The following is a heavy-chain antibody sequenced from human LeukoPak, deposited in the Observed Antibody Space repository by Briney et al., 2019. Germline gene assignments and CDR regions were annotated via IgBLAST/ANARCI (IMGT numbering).Heavy chain of an antibody. CDR2: ISSGGNT. J-gene: IGHJ4*02. V-gene: IGHV3-53*01. D-gene: IGHD1-26*01. CDR3: ARGREGATEIFDY. Sequence: GGSLRLSCAASGFTVSSNYMSWVRQAPGKGLEWVSVISSGGNTYYADSVKGRFTISRDNSKNTLYLQMNSLRAEDTAVYYCARGREGATEIFDYWGQGTLVTVSS. CDR1: GFTVSSNY.